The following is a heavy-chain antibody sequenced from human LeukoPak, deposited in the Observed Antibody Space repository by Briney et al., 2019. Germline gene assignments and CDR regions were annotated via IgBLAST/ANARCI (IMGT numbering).Heavy chain of an antibody. D-gene: IGHD3-22*01. CDR2: INPNSGGT. Sequence: ASVKVSCKASGGTFTGYYMHWVRQAPGQGLEWMGWINPNSGGTNYAQKFQGRVTMTRDTSISTAYMELSRLRSDDTAVYYCARGAYDSSGYYCFDYWGQGTLVTVSS. CDR3: ARGAYDSSGYYCFDY. J-gene: IGHJ4*02. CDR1: GGTFTGYY. V-gene: IGHV1-2*02.